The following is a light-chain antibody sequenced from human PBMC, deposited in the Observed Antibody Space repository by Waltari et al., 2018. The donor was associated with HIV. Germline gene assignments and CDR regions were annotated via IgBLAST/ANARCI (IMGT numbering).Light chain of an antibody. CDR3: QSYDSNLSGL. Sequence: QSELTQPPSVSAPPGQRVTISCTGSSSNIGAGYDVLWYQQVPGRAPKVVIYGNSNRPSGVPDRFSGSKSGSSASLVITGLQSEDEADYYCQSYDSNLSGLFGGGTKVTVL. J-gene: IGLJ2*01. CDR1: SSNIGAGYD. CDR2: GNS. V-gene: IGLV1-40*01.